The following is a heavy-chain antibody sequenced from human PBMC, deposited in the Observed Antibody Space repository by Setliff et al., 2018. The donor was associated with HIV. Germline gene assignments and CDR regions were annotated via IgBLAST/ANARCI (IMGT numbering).Heavy chain of an antibody. CDR1: GGSISSGGYY. J-gene: IGHJ3*02. D-gene: IGHD3-22*01. V-gene: IGHV4-31*03. CDR3: AREGGYYYDSSGYSPHDAFDI. Sequence: SETLSLTCTVSGGSISSGGYYWSWSRQHPGKGLEWIGYIYYSGSTYYNPSLKSRFTISVDTSKNQFTPKLSSVTAADTAVYYCAREGGYYYDSSGYSPHDAFDIWGQGTMVTVSS. CDR2: IYYSGST.